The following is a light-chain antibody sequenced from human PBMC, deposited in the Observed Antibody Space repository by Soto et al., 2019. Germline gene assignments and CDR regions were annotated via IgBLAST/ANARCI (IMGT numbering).Light chain of an antibody. CDR3: SSYTSTSTYV. CDR1: ITDVGGYNF. CDR2: EVS. Sequence: QPARTQPASVSLSPGQSITISCTGTITDVGGYNFVSWYQQHPGKAPQLMIYEVSNRPSGVSNRFSGSKSGNTASLTISGLQAEDEADYYCSSYTSTSTYVFGTGTKVTVL. J-gene: IGLJ1*01. V-gene: IGLV2-14*01.